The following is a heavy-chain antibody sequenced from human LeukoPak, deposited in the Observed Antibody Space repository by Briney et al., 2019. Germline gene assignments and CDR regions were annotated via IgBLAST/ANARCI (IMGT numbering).Heavy chain of an antibody. CDR2: ITTGGPNT. D-gene: IGHD7-27*01. J-gene: IGHJ4*02. Sequence: GGSLRLSCTASGFTFSSYTMSWVRQAPGKGLKWVSTITTGGPNTYYADSVKGRFTVSRDDSKNTLYLQMNSLRAEDTAVYYCAKDGGLWVSAHWGDSWGRGTLVTVS. CDR1: GFTFSSYT. V-gene: IGHV3-23*01. CDR3: AKDGGLWVSAHWGDS.